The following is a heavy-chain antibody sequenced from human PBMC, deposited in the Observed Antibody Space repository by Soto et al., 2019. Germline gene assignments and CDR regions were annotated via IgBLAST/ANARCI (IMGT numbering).Heavy chain of an antibody. CDR3: AREGRYYDFWSPNDY. Sequence: ASVKVSCKASGYTFTSYGISWVRQAPGQGLEWMGWISAYNGNTNYAQKLQGRVTMTTDTSTSTAYMELRSLRSDDTAVYYCAREGRYYDFWSPNDYWGQGTLVTVSS. CDR1: GYTFTSYG. V-gene: IGHV1-18*01. CDR2: ISAYNGNT. D-gene: IGHD3-3*01. J-gene: IGHJ4*02.